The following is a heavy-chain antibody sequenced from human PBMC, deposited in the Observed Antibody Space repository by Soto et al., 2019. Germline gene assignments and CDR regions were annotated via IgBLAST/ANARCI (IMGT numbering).Heavy chain of an antibody. D-gene: IGHD2-15*01. V-gene: IGHV4-39*01. CDR1: GGSMSSSSYY. Sequence: PSETLSLTCTVSGGSMSSSSYYWGWIRQPPGKGLEWIGSIYYSGSTSYNPARQSRVTISVDTSKNQFSLKLSSVTAADTAVYYCARPGVVHYGMDVWGPGTTVTVSS. CDR2: IYYSGST. J-gene: IGHJ6*02. CDR3: ARPGVVHYGMDV.